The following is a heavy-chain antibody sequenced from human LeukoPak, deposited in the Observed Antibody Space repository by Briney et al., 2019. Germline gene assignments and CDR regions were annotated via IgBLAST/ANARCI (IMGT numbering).Heavy chain of an antibody. CDR2: IYYSGST. D-gene: IGHD3-10*01. V-gene: IGHV4-59*01. CDR1: GDSISKFY. CDR3: ARGGFREFDS. Sequence: PSETLSLTCAVSGDSISKFYWSWIRQPPGKGLEWIGYIYYSGSTNYNPSLKSRVTISVDTSKNQFSLKLSSVTAADTAVYYCARGGFREFDSWGQGTLVIVSS. J-gene: IGHJ4*02.